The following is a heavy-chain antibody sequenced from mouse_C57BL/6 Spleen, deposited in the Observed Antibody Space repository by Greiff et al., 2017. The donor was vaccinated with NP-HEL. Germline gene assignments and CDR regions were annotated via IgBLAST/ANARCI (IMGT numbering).Heavy chain of an antibody. J-gene: IGHJ2*01. V-gene: IGHV1-55*01. D-gene: IGHD2-5*01. CDR3: ARVENSNYDFDY. Sequence: QVQLKQPGAELVKPGASVKMSCKASGYTFTSYWITWVKQRPGQGLEWIGDIYPGSGSTNYNEKFKSKATLTVDTSSSTAYMQLSSLTSEDSAVYYCARVENSNYDFDYWGQGTTLTVSS. CDR1: GYTFTSYW. CDR2: IYPGSGST.